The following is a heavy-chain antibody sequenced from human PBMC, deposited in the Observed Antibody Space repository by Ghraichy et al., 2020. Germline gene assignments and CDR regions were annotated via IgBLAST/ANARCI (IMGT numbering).Heavy chain of an antibody. CDR3: ARARVGYGDAFDI. J-gene: IGHJ3*02. V-gene: IGHV3-21*01. Sequence: GGSLRLSCAASGFTFSSYSMNWVRQAPGKGLEWVSSISSSSSYIYYADSVKGRFTISRDNAKNSLYLQMNSLRAEDTAGYYCARARVGYGDAFDIWGQGTMVTVSS. CDR2: ISSSSSYI. CDR1: GFTFSSYS. D-gene: IGHD5-18*01.